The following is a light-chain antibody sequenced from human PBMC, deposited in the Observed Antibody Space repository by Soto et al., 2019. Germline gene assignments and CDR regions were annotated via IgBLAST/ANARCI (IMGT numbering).Light chain of an antibody. V-gene: IGKV3-15*01. CDR1: QNVGRN. Sequence: EIVMTQSPDTLSVSPGERATLSCRASQNVGRNVAWYQQRPGQAPRLLIHGTSTRAADIPARFSGSVSGTEFTLTINSLQPEDFVIYYCQQYNNWPPMSTIGQRTKLEMK. CDR3: QQYNNWPPMST. CDR2: GTS. J-gene: IGKJ2*01.